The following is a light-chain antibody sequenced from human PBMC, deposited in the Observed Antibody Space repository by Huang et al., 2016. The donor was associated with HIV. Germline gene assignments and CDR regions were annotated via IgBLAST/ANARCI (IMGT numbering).Light chain of an antibody. Sequence: DIVLTQSPGTLSLSPGERATISCRASQSVSSSYLAWYQQKPGQAPRLLIYGASSRATGIPDRCSGGGSGTDFTLTISRLEPEDFAVFYCQQYRSSPWTFGQGTKVE. J-gene: IGKJ1*01. V-gene: IGKV3-20*01. CDR1: QSVSSSY. CDR2: GAS. CDR3: QQYRSSPWT.